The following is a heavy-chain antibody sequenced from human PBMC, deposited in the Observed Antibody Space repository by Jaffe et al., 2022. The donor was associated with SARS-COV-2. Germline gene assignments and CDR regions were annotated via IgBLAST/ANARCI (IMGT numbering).Heavy chain of an antibody. J-gene: IGHJ6*03. CDR2: INHSGST. D-gene: IGHD2-8*01. V-gene: IGHV4-34*01. Sequence: QVQLQQWGAGLLKPSETLSLTCAVYGGSFSGYYWSWIRQPPGKGLEWIGEINHSGSTNYNPSLKSRVTISVDTSKNQFSLKLSSVTAADTAVYYCARGYLGVFVRPARGDYYYYMDVWGKGTTVTVSS. CDR1: GGSFSGYY. CDR3: ARGYLGVFVRPARGDYYYYMDV.